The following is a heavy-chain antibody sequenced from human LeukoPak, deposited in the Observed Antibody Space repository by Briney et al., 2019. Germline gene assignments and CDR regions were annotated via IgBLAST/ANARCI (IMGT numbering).Heavy chain of an antibody. CDR3: ASTSSGSCVDY. Sequence: KVSCKASGYTFTSYDINWVRQMPGKGLEWMGIIYPGDSDTRYSPSFQGQVTISADKSISTAYLQWSSLKASDTAMYYCASTSSGSCVDYWGQGTLVTVSS. CDR1: GYTFTSYD. V-gene: IGHV5-51*01. J-gene: IGHJ4*02. CDR2: IYPGDSDT. D-gene: IGHD1-26*01.